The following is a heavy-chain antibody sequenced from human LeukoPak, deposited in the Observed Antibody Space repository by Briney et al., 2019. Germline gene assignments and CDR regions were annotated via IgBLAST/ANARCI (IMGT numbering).Heavy chain of an antibody. CDR2: INPNSGGT. D-gene: IGHD2-15*01. CDR1: EYTFTGYY. Sequence: GASVKVSCKASEYTFTGYYMHWVRQAPGQGLEWMGWINPNSGGTNYAQKFQGRVTMTRDTSISTAYMELSRLRSDDTAVYYCARGGYCSGGSCYGGFQHWGQGTLVTVSS. CDR3: ARGGYCSGGSCYGGFQH. J-gene: IGHJ1*01. V-gene: IGHV1-2*02.